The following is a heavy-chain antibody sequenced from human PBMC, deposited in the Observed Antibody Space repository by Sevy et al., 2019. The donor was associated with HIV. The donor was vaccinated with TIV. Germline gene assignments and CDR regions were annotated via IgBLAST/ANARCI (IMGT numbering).Heavy chain of an antibody. Sequence: SETLSLTCTVSGGSISSSSYYWGWIRQPSGKGREWIGSIYYSGSTYYNPSLKSRVTISVDTSKNQFSLKLSSVAAADTAVYYCARRGMATIAGWYFDYWGQGTLVTVSS. CDR1: GGSISSSSYY. V-gene: IGHV4-39*01. J-gene: IGHJ4*02. D-gene: IGHD5-12*01. CDR3: ARRGMATIAGWYFDY. CDR2: IYYSGST.